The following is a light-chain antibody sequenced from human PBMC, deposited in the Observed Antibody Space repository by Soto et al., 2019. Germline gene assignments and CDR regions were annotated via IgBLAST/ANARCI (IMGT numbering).Light chain of an antibody. Sequence: EVVMTQSPATLSVSLGDRATLSCRASQSVSSNLAWYQQKPGQAPRLLIYGASTRATGIPARFSGSGSGTEFTLTISSLQSEDFAVYSCQQYNNWHLTFGGGTKVDIX. CDR3: QQYNNWHLT. CDR1: QSVSSN. V-gene: IGKV3-15*01. CDR2: GAS. J-gene: IGKJ4*01.